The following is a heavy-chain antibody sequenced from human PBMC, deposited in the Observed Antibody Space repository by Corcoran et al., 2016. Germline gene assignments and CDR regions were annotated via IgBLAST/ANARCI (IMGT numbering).Heavy chain of an antibody. CDR1: GYSFTSYW. CDR3: ARRGIAVAGTGTYFDY. J-gene: IGHJ4*02. D-gene: IGHD6-19*01. V-gene: IGHV5-51*01. Sequence: EVQLVQSGAEVKKPGESLKISCKGSGYSFTSYWIGWVRQMPGKGLEWMGIIYPGDSDTRYSPSFQGQVTISVDKSINTAYLQWSSLKASDTAMYYCARRGIAVAGTGTYFDYWGQGTLVTVSS. CDR2: IYPGDSDT.